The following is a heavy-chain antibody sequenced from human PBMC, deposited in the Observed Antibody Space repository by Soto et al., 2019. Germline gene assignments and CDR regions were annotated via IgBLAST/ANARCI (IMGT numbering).Heavy chain of an antibody. Sequence: PSETLSLTCTFSGDSISSYYWSWIRQPPGKGLEWIGYIYYSGSTNYNPSLKSRVTISVDKSKNQFSLKLSSVTAADTAVYYCARAREGVVTMGWFDPWGQGTLVTVS. CDR1: GDSISSYY. CDR3: ARAREGVVTMGWFDP. J-gene: IGHJ5*02. V-gene: IGHV4-59*12. D-gene: IGHD3-3*01. CDR2: IYYSGST.